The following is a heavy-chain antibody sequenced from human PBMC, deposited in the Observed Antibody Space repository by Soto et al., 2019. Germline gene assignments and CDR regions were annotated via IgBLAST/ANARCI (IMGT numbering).Heavy chain of an antibody. CDR3: AAPGARLIYDHGMDV. CDR2: IIPIFGTA. CDR1: GDTFSSYA. J-gene: IGHJ6*02. V-gene: IGHV1-69*06. Sequence: SVKVSCKASGDTFSSYAISWVRQAPGQGLEWMGGIIPIFGTANYAQKFQGRVTITADKSTSTAYMELSSLRSEDTAVYYCAAPGARLIYDHGMDVWGQGTTVTVSS. D-gene: IGHD1-26*01.